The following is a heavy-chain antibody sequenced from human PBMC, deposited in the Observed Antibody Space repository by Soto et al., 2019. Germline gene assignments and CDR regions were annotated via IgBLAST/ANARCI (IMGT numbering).Heavy chain of an antibody. CDR2: ISGSGGST. J-gene: IGHJ4*02. Sequence: HWGSLRLSCAASGFTFSSYAMSWVLQAPGKGLEWVSAISGSGGSTYYADSVKGRFTISRDNSKNTLYLQMNSLRAEDTAVYYCATRAYYYDSSGYFDYWGQGTLVTVS. V-gene: IGHV3-23*01. CDR3: ATRAYYYDSSGYFDY. CDR1: GFTFSSYA. D-gene: IGHD3-22*01.